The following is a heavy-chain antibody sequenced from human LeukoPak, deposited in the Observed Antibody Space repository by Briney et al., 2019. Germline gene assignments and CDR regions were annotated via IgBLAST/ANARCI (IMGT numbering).Heavy chain of an antibody. J-gene: IGHJ4*02. D-gene: IGHD6-13*01. V-gene: IGHV3-48*02. CDR2: ISSSSITK. CDR1: GFTFSSYS. Sequence: GGSLRLSCAASGFTFSSYSMNWVRQAPGKGLEWVSYISSSSITKYHADFVKGRFTISRDNAKNSLYLQMNSLRDEDTAVYYCVRETQATAGLDYWGQGTLVTVPS. CDR3: VRETQATAGLDY.